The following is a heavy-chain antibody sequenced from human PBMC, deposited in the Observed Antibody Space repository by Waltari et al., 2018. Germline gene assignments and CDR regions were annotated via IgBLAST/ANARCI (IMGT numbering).Heavy chain of an antibody. Sequence: QVVESGGDLVQPGGSLRLSCTTSGLLFSRYWMTWVRQAPGKGLGGVANIDPDGNAKDYVDPGKGRFTISRDNDKDSVLLHMSGLRVEDTALYFCARGHATGDDPWGQGTLVTVSS. CDR2: IDPDGNAK. CDR3: ARGHATGDDP. V-gene: IGHV3-7*04. D-gene: IGHD1-1*01. CDR1: GLLFSRYW. J-gene: IGHJ5*02.